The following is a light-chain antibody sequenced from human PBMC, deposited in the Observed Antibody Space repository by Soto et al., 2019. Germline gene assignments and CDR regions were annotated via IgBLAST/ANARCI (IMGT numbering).Light chain of an antibody. CDR3: QQYDSYPWT. Sequence: DIQMTQYTSSLSASVANRVTITCRASQSISTWLAWFQQKPGKAPKLLIYRASSLEGGAPSRFSGSGSGTEFTLTISSLQPDDFATYYCQQYDSYPWTFGQGTKVDIK. CDR1: QSISTW. J-gene: IGKJ1*01. V-gene: IGKV1-5*03. CDR2: RAS.